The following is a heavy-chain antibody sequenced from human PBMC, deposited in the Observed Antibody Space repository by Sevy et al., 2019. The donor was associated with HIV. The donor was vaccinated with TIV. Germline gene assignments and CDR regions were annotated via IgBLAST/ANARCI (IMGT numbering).Heavy chain of an antibody. Sequence: GGSLRLSCAASGFTFSSYWMSWVRQAPGKGLEWVANIKQDGSEKYYVDSVKGRFTISRDNAKNSLYLQINSLRAEDTAVYYCARVAYCSSTSCYYFDYWGQGTLVTVSS. CDR1: GFTFSSYW. CDR2: IKQDGSEK. CDR3: ARVAYCSSTSCYYFDY. V-gene: IGHV3-7*01. J-gene: IGHJ4*02. D-gene: IGHD2-2*01.